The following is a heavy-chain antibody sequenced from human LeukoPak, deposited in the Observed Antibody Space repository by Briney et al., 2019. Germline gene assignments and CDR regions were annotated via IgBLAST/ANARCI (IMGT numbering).Heavy chain of an antibody. Sequence: SETLSLTCTVSGGSISSYYWSWIRQPPGKGLEWIGYIYYSGSTNCIPSLKSRVTIPVDTSKNQFSLKLSSVTAADTAVYYCARTDYDSSGYYYVLDYWGQGTLVTVSS. D-gene: IGHD3-22*01. CDR2: IYYSGST. V-gene: IGHV4-59*08. CDR1: GGSISSYY. CDR3: ARTDYDSSGYYYVLDY. J-gene: IGHJ4*02.